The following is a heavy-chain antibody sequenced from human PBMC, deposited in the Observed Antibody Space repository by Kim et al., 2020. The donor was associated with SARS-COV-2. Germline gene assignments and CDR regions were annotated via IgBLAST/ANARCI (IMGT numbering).Heavy chain of an antibody. Sequence: GGSLRLSCAASGFTFSSYGMHWVRQAPGKGLEWVAVIWYDGSNKYYADSVKGRFTISRDNSKNTLYLQMNSLRAEDTAVYYCARATEYYDSIFDAFDIWGQGTMVTVSS. CDR1: GFTFSSYG. V-gene: IGHV3-33*01. D-gene: IGHD3-22*01. CDR3: ARATEYYDSIFDAFDI. CDR2: IWYDGSNK. J-gene: IGHJ3*02.